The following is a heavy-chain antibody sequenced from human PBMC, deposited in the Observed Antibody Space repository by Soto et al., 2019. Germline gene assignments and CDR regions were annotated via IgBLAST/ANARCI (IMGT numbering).Heavy chain of an antibody. CDR1: GFTFSSYA. J-gene: IGHJ5*02. D-gene: IGHD3-10*01. Sequence: GGSLRLSCAASGFTFSSYAMSWVRQAPGKGLEWVSAISGSGGSTYYADSVKGRFTISRDNSKNTLYLQMNSLRAEDTAVYYCAKTVLLWFGAADWFDPWGQGTLVTVAS. V-gene: IGHV3-23*01. CDR3: AKTVLLWFGAADWFDP. CDR2: ISGSGGST.